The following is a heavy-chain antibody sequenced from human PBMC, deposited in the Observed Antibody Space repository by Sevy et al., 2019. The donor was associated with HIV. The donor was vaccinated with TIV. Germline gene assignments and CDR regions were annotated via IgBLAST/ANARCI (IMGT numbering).Heavy chain of an antibody. V-gene: IGHV3-33*01. J-gene: IGHJ4*02. D-gene: IGHD3-22*01. CDR1: GFTFSNHA. CDR2: IWSDGAYQ. Sequence: GGSLRLSCAATGFTFSNHAMHWVRQAPGKGMEWVAIIWSDGAYQYHGDSVKGRFTISRDNSKNTLYLQMNNVRVEDRAVYYCARGGYYYDNAAYYALDSWGQGTLVTVSS. CDR3: ARGGYYYDNAAYYALDS.